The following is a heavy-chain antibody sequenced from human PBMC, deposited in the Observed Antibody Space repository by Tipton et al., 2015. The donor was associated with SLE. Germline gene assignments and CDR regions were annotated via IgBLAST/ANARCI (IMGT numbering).Heavy chain of an antibody. D-gene: IGHD3-16*01. CDR1: GFTFSSYW. J-gene: IGHJ6*02. V-gene: IGHV3-7*01. Sequence: SLRLSCAASGFTFSSYWMSWVRQAPGKGLEWVANIKQDGSEKYYVDSVKGRFTISRDNAKNSLYLHMNSLRAEDTAVYYCARGGLAPDYYYYDMDVWGQGTTVTVSS. CDR3: ARGGLAPDYYYYDMDV. CDR2: IKQDGSEK.